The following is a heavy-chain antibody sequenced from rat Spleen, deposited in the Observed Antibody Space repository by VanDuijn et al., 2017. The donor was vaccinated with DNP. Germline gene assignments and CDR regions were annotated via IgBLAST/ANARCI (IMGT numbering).Heavy chain of an antibody. CDR2: ISHAGGNT. Sequence: EVQLVESGGGLVQPGRSLKLSCAASGFTFSDYYMAWVRQAPTKGLEWVAYISHAGGNTYYGDSVKGRFTISRDNAKSTLYLQMNSLRSEDTATYYCARPDYWGQGVMVTVSS. CDR3: ARPDY. J-gene: IGHJ2*01. V-gene: IGHV5-22*01. CDR1: GFTFSDYY.